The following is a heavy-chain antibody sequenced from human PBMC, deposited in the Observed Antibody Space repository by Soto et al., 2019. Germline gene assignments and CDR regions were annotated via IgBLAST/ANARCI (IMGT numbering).Heavy chain of an antibody. J-gene: IGHJ4*02. V-gene: IGHV1-3*01. Sequence: GASVKVSCKASGYTFTSYAMHWVRQAPGQRLEWMGWINAGNGNTKYSQKFQGRVTITRDTSASTAYMELSSLRSEDTAVYYCARSRLGAVATIPRSFEYWGQGTLVTVSS. D-gene: IGHD5-12*01. CDR2: INAGNGNT. CDR1: GYTFTSYA. CDR3: ARSRLGAVATIPRSFEY.